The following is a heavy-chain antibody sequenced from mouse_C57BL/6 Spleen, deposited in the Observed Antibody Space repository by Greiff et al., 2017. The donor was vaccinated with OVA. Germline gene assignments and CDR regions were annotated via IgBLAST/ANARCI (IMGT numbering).Heavy chain of an antibody. Sequence: QVQLQQSGPELVKPGASVKISCKASGYAFSSSWMNWVKQRPGKGLEWIGRIYPGDGDTNYNGKFKGKATLTADKSSSTAYMQLSSLTSEDSAVYFCARSDYVAMDYWGQGTSVTVSS. J-gene: IGHJ4*01. V-gene: IGHV1-82*01. CDR3: ARSDYVAMDY. CDR1: GYAFSSSW. CDR2: IYPGDGDT.